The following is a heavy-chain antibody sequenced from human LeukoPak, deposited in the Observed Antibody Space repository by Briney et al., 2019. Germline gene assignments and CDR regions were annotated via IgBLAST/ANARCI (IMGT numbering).Heavy chain of an antibody. J-gene: IGHJ4*02. D-gene: IGHD2-15*01. CDR3: AKNVVVKRYIDF. V-gene: IGHV3-23*01. Sequence: GGSLRLSCAASGFTFSNHAMSWVRQAPGKGLQWVAVISGGGRTTEYADFVKGRFTISRDNSKNTLSLQMNSLTVEDTAIYFCAKNVVVKRYIDFWGQGTLVSVSS. CDR1: GFTFSNHA. CDR2: ISGGGRTT.